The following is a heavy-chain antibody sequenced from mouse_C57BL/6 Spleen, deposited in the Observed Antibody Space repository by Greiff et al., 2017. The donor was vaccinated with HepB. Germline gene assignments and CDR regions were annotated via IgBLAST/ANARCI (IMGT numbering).Heavy chain of an antibody. CDR1: GFTFSSYA. CDR2: ISSGGDYI. D-gene: IGHD1-2*01. V-gene: IGHV5-9-1*02. CDR3: TRVILRPYYFDY. J-gene: IGHJ2*01. Sequence: EVHLVESGEGLVKPGGSLKLSCAASGFTFSSYAMSWVRQTPEKRLEWVAYISSGGDYIYYADTVKGRFTISRDNARNTLYLQMSSLKSEDTAMYYCTRVILRPYYFDYWGQGTTLTVSS.